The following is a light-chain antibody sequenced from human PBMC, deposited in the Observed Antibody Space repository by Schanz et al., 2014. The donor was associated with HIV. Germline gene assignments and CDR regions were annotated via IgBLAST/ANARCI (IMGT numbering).Light chain of an antibody. CDR1: SSNIGSNT. J-gene: IGLJ3*02. CDR3: ATWDDSLDGPV. Sequence: QSVLTQPPSVSGAPGQRVTISCAGSSSNIGSNTVTWYQQVPGTAPKLLIYDTYQRPSGVPDRFSGSKSGTSASLAISGLQADDEAVYYCATWDDSLDGPVFGGGTKLTVL. V-gene: IGLV1-44*01. CDR2: DTY.